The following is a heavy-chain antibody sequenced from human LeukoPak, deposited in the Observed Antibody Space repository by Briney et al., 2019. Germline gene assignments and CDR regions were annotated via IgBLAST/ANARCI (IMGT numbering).Heavy chain of an antibody. CDR3: ATPSEGSGSQFDY. CDR1: GGSISSGGYY. CDR2: IYYSGST. V-gene: IGHV4-31*03. Sequence: SETLSLTCTVSGGSISSGGYYWSWIRQHPGKGLEWIGNIYYSGSTYYNPSLKSRVTISVDTSKNQFSLKLSSVTAADKAVYYCATPSEGSGSQFDYWGQGTLVTVSS. D-gene: IGHD3-10*01. J-gene: IGHJ4*02.